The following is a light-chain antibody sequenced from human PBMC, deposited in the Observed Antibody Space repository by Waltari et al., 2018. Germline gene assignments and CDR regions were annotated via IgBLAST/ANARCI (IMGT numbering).Light chain of an antibody. CDR2: RNN. J-gene: IGLJ2*01. Sequence: QSVLTQPPSASGTPGQRVTISCSGSSSNIGSNYVYWYQQLPGTDPKLLIYRNNQRPSGVPDRFSGSKSGTSASLAISGLRSEDEADYYCAAWDDSLSGPIFGGGTKLTVL. CDR1: SSNIGSNY. V-gene: IGLV1-47*01. CDR3: AAWDDSLSGPI.